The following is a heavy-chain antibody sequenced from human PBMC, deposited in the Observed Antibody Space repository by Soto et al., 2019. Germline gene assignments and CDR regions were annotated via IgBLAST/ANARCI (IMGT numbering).Heavy chain of an antibody. CDR2: IRSQPNNYAT. V-gene: IGHV3-73*01. CDR1: GFTFSGSD. D-gene: IGHD6-6*01. J-gene: IGHJ6*02. CDR3: TRLEYSSSFLGMDV. Sequence: GGSLRLSCTAAGFTFSGSDIHWVRQASGKGLEWVGRIRSQPNNYATTYSESVRGRFTFAREDSQNTAYLQMNSLKTEDTAVYYCTRLEYSSSFLGMDVWGQGTTVTVSS.